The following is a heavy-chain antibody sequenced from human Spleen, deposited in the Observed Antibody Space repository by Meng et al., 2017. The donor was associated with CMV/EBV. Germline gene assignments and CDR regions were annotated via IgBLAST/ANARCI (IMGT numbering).Heavy chain of an antibody. CDR2: INHSGST. CDR3: ARSWDY. Sequence: SETLSLTCAVYGGSFSGYYWSWIRQPPGKGLEWIGEINHSGSTNYNPSLRSRVTISVDTSKNQFSLKLSSVTAADTAVYYCARSWDYWGQGTLVTVSS. V-gene: IGHV4-34*01. J-gene: IGHJ4*02. CDR1: GGSFSGYY.